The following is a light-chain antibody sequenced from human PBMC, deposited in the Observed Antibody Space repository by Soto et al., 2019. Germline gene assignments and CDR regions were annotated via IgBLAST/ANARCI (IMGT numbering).Light chain of an antibody. CDR1: SSDVGAYNC. Sequence: QSALTQPASVSGSPGQSITISCTGTSSDVGAYNCVSWYQQHPGKLPKLMIFDVSRRPSGVSDRFSGSKSDNTASLTISGLQAEDEGDYYCSSYTSSSTHVFGSGTKVTVL. CDR2: DVS. V-gene: IGLV2-14*03. J-gene: IGLJ1*01. CDR3: SSYTSSSTHV.